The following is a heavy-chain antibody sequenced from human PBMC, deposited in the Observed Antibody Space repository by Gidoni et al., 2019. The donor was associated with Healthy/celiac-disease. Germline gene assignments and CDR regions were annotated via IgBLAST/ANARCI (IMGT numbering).Heavy chain of an antibody. D-gene: IGHD1-26*01. CDR3: AKVGGIVGATPFDY. V-gene: IGHV3-23*01. J-gene: IGHJ4*02. CDR2: ISGSGGST. CDR1: GFIFSSYA. Sequence: EVQLLESGGGLVQPGGSLRLSCAASGFIFSSYAMSWVRPAPGKGLEWVSAISGSGGSTYYADSVKGRFTISRDNSKNTLYLQMNSLRAEDTAVYYCAKVGGIVGATPFDYWGQGTLVTVSS.